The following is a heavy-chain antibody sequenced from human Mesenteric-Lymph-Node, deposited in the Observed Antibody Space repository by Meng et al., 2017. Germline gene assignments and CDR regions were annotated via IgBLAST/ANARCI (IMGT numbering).Heavy chain of an antibody. D-gene: IGHD4-17*01. CDR1: GFTFSSYA. CDR3: AKDGGAGDYDFWRNHRVWFDS. CDR2: ISGSGGST. Sequence: GESLKISCAASGFTFSSYAMSWVRQAPGKGLEWVSAISGSGGSTNYADSVKGRFTISRDNSKNTLYLKMNSLRDEDTAVYYCAKDGGAGDYDFWRNHRVWFDSWGQGTLVTVSS. J-gene: IGHJ5*01. V-gene: IGHV3-23*01.